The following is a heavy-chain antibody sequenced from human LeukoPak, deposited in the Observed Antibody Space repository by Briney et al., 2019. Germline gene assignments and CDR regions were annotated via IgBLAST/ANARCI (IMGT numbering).Heavy chain of an antibody. V-gene: IGHV4-61*02. Sequence: PSETLSLTCTVSGGSISSGSYYWSWIRQPAGKGLEWIGRIYTSGSTNYNPSLKSRVTISVDTSKNQFSLKLSSVTAADTAVYYCARGLWFGELFYYYYMDVWGKGTTVTISS. CDR2: IYTSGST. CDR3: ARGLWFGELFYYYYMDV. D-gene: IGHD3-10*01. CDR1: GGSISSGSYY. J-gene: IGHJ6*03.